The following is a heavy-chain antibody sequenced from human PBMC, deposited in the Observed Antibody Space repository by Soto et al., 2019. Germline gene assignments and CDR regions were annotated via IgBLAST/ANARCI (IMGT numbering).Heavy chain of an antibody. CDR2: ISYDGSNK. CDR3: ARDLTIFGVGLDY. D-gene: IGHD3-3*01. CDR1: GFTFSSFA. Sequence: GGSLRLSCAASGFTFSSFAMHRVRQAPGKGLEWVAVISYDGSNKYYADSVKGRFTISRDNSKNTLYLQMNSLRAEDTAVYYCARDLTIFGVGLDYWGQGTLVTVSS. V-gene: IGHV3-30-3*01. J-gene: IGHJ4*02.